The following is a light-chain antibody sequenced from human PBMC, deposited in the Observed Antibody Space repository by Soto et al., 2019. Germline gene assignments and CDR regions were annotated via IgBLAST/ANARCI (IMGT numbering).Light chain of an antibody. Sequence: QSALTQPRSVSGSPGQSVTISCTGTSSDVGNYNYVSWYQQYPGKAPKLMIYEVSKRPSGVPDRFSGSKSGNTASLTISGLQTEDEADYYCCSCAGSFTWLFGGGTKLTVL. CDR3: CSCAGSFTWL. V-gene: IGLV2-11*01. CDR2: EVS. J-gene: IGLJ3*02. CDR1: SSDVGNYNY.